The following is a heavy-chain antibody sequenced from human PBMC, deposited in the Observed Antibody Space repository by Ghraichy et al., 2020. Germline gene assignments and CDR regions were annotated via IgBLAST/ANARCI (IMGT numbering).Heavy chain of an antibody. J-gene: IGHJ3*02. D-gene: IGHD3-9*01. CDR2: ISYSGET. CDR1: GGSISSGKYY. V-gene: IGHV4-39*01. Sequence: SETLSLTCTVSGGSISSGKYYWGWLRQPPGKGLEWIGSISYSGETFYSPTLKSRLTISADTSKTQFSLELTSVTAAETAVYYCARHPLYYDVLGGAFDIGGQGTLVTVSS. CDR3: ARHPLYYDVLGGAFDI.